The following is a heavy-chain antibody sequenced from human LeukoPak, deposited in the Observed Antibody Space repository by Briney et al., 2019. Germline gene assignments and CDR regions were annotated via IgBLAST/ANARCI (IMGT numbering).Heavy chain of an antibody. D-gene: IGHD6-19*01. CDR3: ARDSSSSGWYVVIDY. Sequence: PGGSLRLSCAASGFTFSSFSMNWVRQAPGKGLEWVSSISSSSSYIYYADSVKGRFTISRDNAKNSLYLQMNSLRAEDTAVYYCARDSSSSGWYVVIDYWGQGTLVTVSS. J-gene: IGHJ4*02. V-gene: IGHV3-21*01. CDR2: ISSSSSYI. CDR1: GFTFSSFS.